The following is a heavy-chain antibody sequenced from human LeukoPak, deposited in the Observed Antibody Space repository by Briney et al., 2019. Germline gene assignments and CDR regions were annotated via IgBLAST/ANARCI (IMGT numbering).Heavy chain of an antibody. D-gene: IGHD3-16*01. J-gene: IGHJ4*02. CDR3: TRGAGWLIDY. CDR2: FYNSGRS. V-gene: IGHV4-59*01. Sequence: TSETLSLTCTVSDDSISDYYRGWIRQPPGKGLEWIGYFYNSGRSTYNPSLKSRVTISADTSKNHFSLKLNSVTTADTAVYYCTRGAGWLIDYWGQGILVTVSS. CDR1: DDSISDYY.